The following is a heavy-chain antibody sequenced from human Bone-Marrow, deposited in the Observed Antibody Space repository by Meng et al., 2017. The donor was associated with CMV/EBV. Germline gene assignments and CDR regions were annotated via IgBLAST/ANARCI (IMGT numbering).Heavy chain of an antibody. D-gene: IGHD2-8*01. CDR2: ISGDGSVT. CDR3: ARDPGGLCTNGVCYTYVMDV. CDR1: GLTFSSFW. Sequence: GGSLRLSCAASGLTFSSFWIHWVRQVPGRGLVWVSRISGDGSVTTYADSVKGRFTISRDNAKNIVYLLMNSLRVEDTAVYYCARDPGGLCTNGVCYTYVMDVWGQGTTVTVS. J-gene: IGHJ6*02. V-gene: IGHV3-74*01.